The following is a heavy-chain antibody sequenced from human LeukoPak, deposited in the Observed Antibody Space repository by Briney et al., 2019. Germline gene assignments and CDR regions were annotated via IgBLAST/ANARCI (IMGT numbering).Heavy chain of an antibody. CDR1: GFTFSSYG. J-gene: IGHJ5*02. Sequence: PGGTLRLSCAASGFTFSSYGMNWVRQAPGEGLEWVANIKQDGSEKYYVDSVKGRFTISRDNAKNSLYLQMNSLRAEDTAVYYCAREQIAVAGTWGQGTLVTVSS. CDR3: AREQIAVAGT. V-gene: IGHV3-7*01. D-gene: IGHD6-19*01. CDR2: IKQDGSEK.